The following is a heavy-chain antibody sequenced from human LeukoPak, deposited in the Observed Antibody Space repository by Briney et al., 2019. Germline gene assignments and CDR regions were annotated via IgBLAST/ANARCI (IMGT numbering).Heavy chain of an antibody. V-gene: IGHV1-8*01. CDR3: ARALNGDDFWSGYPYYYYGMDV. Sequence: ASVKVSCKASGYTFTSYDINWVRQATGQGLEWMGWMNPNRGNTGYAQKFQGRVTMTRNTSISTAYMELSSLRSEDTAVYYCARALNGDDFWSGYPYYYYGMDVWGQGTTVTVSS. CDR1: GYTFTSYD. CDR2: MNPNRGNT. D-gene: IGHD3-3*01. J-gene: IGHJ6*02.